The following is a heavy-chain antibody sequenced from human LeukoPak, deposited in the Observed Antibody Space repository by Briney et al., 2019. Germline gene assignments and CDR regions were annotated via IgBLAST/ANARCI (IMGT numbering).Heavy chain of an antibody. CDR3: ARDPYSGNYGNYYYYYMDV. J-gene: IGHJ6*03. V-gene: IGHV3-21*01. Sequence: NAGGSLRLSCTASGFTFGDYAMSWFRQAPGRALEWVSSITSSGTYIFYADSVKGRFTISRDNAKNSLYLQMNSLGPEDTAVYYCARDPYSGNYGNYYYYYMDVWGKGTTVTISS. CDR1: GFTFGDYA. D-gene: IGHD1-26*01. CDR2: ITSSGTYI.